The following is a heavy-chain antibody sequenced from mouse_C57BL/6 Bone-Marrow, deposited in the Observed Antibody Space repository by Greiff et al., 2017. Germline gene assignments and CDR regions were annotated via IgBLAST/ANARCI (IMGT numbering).Heavy chain of an antibody. V-gene: IGHV14-4*01. CDR3: ATGGYWYFDF. D-gene: IGHD1-1*02. J-gene: IGHJ1*03. CDR2: IDPENGDT. Sequence: VQLQQSGAELVRPGASVKLSCTASGFNIKDDYMHWVKQRPEQGLEWIGWIDPENGDTEYASKFQGKATITADTSSNTAYLQLSSLTSEDTAVYYCATGGYWYFDFWGTGTTVTVSS. CDR1: GFNIKDDY.